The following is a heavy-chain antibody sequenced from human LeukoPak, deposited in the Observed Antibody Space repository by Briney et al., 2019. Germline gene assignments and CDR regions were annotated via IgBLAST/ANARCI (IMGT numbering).Heavy chain of an antibody. CDR1: RFTLSTYA. D-gene: IGHD1-26*01. CDR3: AKGSRGSGTYYFDY. V-gene: IGHV3-23*01. J-gene: IGHJ4*02. Sequence: GGSLRLSCAASRFTLSTYAMTWVRQAPGKGLEWVSSISAGGGSTYYADSVKGRFTISRDNSKNTLYLQMNSLRAEDTAVYYCAKGSRGSGTYYFDYWGQGTLVTVSS. CDR2: ISAGGGST.